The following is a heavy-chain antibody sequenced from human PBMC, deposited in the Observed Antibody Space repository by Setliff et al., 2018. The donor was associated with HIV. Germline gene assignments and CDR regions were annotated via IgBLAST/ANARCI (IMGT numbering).Heavy chain of an antibody. D-gene: IGHD5-12*01. Sequence: SETLSLTCTVSDDSISSYYWSWIRQPPGKGLEWIGYIYFTGTTKYNPSLNSRVTISIDTSKNQFSLKLTSVTAADTAVYYCAREWLQHTGDDAFDVWGQGTMVTVSS. CDR1: DDSISSYY. CDR3: AREWLQHTGDDAFDV. CDR2: IYFTGTT. J-gene: IGHJ3*01. V-gene: IGHV4-59*01.